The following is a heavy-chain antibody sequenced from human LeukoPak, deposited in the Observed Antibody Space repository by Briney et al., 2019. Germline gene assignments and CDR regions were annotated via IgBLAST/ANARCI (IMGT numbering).Heavy chain of an antibody. CDR3: AKRYCTSTKCYQLDY. CDR1: GFTFSTYA. V-gene: IGHV3-23*01. J-gene: IGHJ4*02. Sequence: GGSLRLSCAASGFTFSTYAMSWVRQAPGKGLEWVSGISGGGGSTYYADSVKGRFTISRDNSKNTLYLQMNSLRAEDTAVYYCAKRYCTSTKCYQLDYWGQGTLVTVSS. CDR2: ISGGGGST. D-gene: IGHD2-2*01.